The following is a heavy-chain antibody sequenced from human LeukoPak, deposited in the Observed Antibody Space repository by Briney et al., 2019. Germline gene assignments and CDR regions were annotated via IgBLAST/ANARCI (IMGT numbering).Heavy chain of an antibody. D-gene: IGHD3-22*01. CDR1: GYXFSDYY. V-gene: IGHV1-2*02. Sequence: GASVKVSCKTSGYXFSDYYIHWLRQAPGQGLEWLGWIYPNSGDTNFAQKFLGRVTMTRDTSTSTVYMELNTLRSEDTAVYYCARGSNYYYDVTADYPRYWGQGTLVTVSS. J-gene: IGHJ4*02. CDR2: IYPNSGDT. CDR3: ARGSNYYYDVTADYPRY.